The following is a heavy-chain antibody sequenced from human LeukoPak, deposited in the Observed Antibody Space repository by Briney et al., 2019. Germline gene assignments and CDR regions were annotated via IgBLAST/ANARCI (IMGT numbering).Heavy chain of an antibody. CDR2: IWYDGSNK. Sequence: GGSLRLSCAASGFTFSSYGMHWVRQAPGKGLEWVAVIWYDGSNKYYADSVKGRFTISRDNAKNTLYLQMNNLRAEDTAVYYCARGGDYKNDYWGQGTLVTVSS. D-gene: IGHD4-17*01. CDR3: ARGGDYKNDY. J-gene: IGHJ4*02. V-gene: IGHV3-33*01. CDR1: GFTFSSYG.